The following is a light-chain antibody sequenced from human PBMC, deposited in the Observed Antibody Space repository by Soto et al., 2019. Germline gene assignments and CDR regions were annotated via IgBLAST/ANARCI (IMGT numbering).Light chain of an antibody. CDR3: SSYTSSSVV. J-gene: IGLJ2*01. V-gene: IGLV2-14*01. Sequence: QSALTQPASVSGSPGRSITISCTGTSSDVGGYNYVSWYQQHPGKAPKLMIYEVSNRPSGVSNRFSGSKSGNTASLTISGLQAEDEADYYCSSYTSSSVVFGGGTKVTVL. CDR1: SSDVGGYNY. CDR2: EVS.